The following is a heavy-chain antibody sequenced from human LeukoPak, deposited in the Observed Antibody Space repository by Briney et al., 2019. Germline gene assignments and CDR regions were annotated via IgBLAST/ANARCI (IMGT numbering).Heavy chain of an antibody. V-gene: IGHV4-61*05. D-gene: IGHD3-10*01. CDR3: ARVFDSGSQAYFYYMDV. J-gene: IGHJ6*03. CDR1: GGSISSSSYY. Sequence: SETLSLTCTVSGGSISSSSYYWGWIRQPPGKGLEWIGYIYSSGSTNYNPSLKSRVTMSVDTSKNQFSLKVSSVTAADTAVYYCARVFDSGSQAYFYYMDVWGKGTTVTISS. CDR2: IYSSGST.